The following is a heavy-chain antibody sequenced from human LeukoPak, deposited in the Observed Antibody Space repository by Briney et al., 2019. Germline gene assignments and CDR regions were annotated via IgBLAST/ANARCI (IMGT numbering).Heavy chain of an antibody. D-gene: IGHD6-13*01. Sequence: SETLSLTCAVYGGSFSGYYWSWIRQPPGKGLEWIGYIYYSGSTSYNPSLKSRVTISLDTSKDQFSLKLSSVTAADTALYYCASLTSRSSSWPRFPHWGQGTLVTVSS. CDR3: ASLTSRSSSWPRFPH. V-gene: IGHV4-59*01. CDR1: GGSFSGYY. J-gene: IGHJ1*01. CDR2: IYYSGST.